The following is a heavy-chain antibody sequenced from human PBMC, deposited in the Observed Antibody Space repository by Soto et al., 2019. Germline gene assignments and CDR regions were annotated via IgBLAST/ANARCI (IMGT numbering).Heavy chain of an antibody. Sequence: QVQLVQSGAEVKKPGSSVKVSCKASGGTFSSYAISWVRQAPGQGLEWMGGIIPIFGTANYAQKFQGRVTITADESTSTAYMEMSSLSSEDTAVYYCASETKNGDYDYVWGSYRPPPFDYWGQGTLVTVSS. J-gene: IGHJ4*02. CDR2: IIPIFGTA. CDR3: ASETKNGDYDYVWGSYRPPPFDY. V-gene: IGHV1-69*01. CDR1: GGTFSSYA. D-gene: IGHD3-16*02.